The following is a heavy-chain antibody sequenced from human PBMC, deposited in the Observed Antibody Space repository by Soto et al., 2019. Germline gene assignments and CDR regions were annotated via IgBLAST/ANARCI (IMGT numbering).Heavy chain of an antibody. V-gene: IGHV3-23*01. CDR3: AKDPEWELPKYYFDY. Sequence: PGGSLRLSCAASGFIFSSYAMSWVRQAPGKGLEWVSGISNAGDNTYYADSVKGRFTISRDNSKNTVYLQMNSLRAEDTAVYYCAKDPEWELPKYYFDYWGQGTLVTVSS. CDR1: GFIFSSYA. J-gene: IGHJ4*02. D-gene: IGHD1-26*01. CDR2: ISNAGDNT.